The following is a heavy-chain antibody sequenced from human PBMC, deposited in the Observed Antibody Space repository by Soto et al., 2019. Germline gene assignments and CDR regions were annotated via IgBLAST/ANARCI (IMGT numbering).Heavy chain of an antibody. J-gene: IGHJ6*02. CDR1: GFTFRSYW. Sequence: EVQLVESGGGLVQPGGSLRLSCGASGFTFRSYWMHWVRQAPGKGLVWVSRINSDGSTTDYADSVKGRFTISRDNAKNTLFLQMKSLRVEDTAVYYCARDRDTILMVPGTVDEGMDVWGQGTTVTVSS. D-gene: IGHD2-8*01. CDR2: INSDGSTT. CDR3: ARDRDTILMVPGTVDEGMDV. V-gene: IGHV3-74*01.